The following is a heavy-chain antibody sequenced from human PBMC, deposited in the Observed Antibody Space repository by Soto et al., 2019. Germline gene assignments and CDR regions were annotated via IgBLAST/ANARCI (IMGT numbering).Heavy chain of an antibody. J-gene: IGHJ4*02. CDR3: WGEPTPAWDY. D-gene: IGHD6-25*01. V-gene: IGHV3-30-3*01. Sequence: QVQLVESGGGVVQPGRSLRLSCAASGFTFSSYAMHWVRQVPGKGLEWVAVISYDGSNKYYTDSVKGRFPISRDNSKKTPYQQLNSLCAEDRAVYSYWGEPTPAWDYWGQGTLVTVSS. CDR1: GFTFSSYA. CDR2: ISYDGSNK.